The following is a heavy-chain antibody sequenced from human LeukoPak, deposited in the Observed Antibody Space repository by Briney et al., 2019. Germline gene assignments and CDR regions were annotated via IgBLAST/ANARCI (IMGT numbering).Heavy chain of an antibody. CDR2: IRYDGSNK. CDR3: AKDRSGSYSQGLDY. J-gene: IGHJ3*01. Sequence: GGSLRLSCAASGFIFSSYGMHWVRQAPGKGLEWVAFIRYDGSNKYYADSVKGRFTISRDNSKNTLYLQMNSLRAEDTAVYYCAKDRSGSYSQGLDYWGQGTMVTVSS. CDR1: GFIFSSYG. D-gene: IGHD1-26*01. V-gene: IGHV3-30*02.